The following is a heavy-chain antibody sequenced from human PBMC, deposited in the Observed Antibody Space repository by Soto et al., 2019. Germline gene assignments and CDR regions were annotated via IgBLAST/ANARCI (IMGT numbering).Heavy chain of an antibody. D-gene: IGHD3-9*01. J-gene: IGHJ5*02. CDR3: ARGTGKAAVISWFNWFDP. CDR1: GYSLTSYW. Sequence: GEPLYSSFKGSGYSLTSYWIGWVRQMPGKVREWMGIIYHGDSDTRYSPSFQGQVTISADKYISTAYLQWSSLKASDTAVYYRARGTGKAAVISWFNWFDPWGHGTLVTVSS. CDR2: IYHGDSDT. V-gene: IGHV5-51*01.